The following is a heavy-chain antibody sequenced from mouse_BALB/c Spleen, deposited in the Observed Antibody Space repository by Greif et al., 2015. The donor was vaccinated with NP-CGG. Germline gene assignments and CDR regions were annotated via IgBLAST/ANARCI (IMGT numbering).Heavy chain of an antibody. V-gene: IGHV14-1*02. J-gene: IGHJ1*01. CDR2: IDPENGNT. Sequence: EVQLQQSGAELVRPGALVKLSCKASGFNIKDYYMHWVKQGPEQGLEWIGWIDPENGNTIYDPKFQGKASITADTSSNTAYLQLSSLTSEDTAVYYCALYRYDWYFDVWGAGTTVTVSS. CDR1: GFNIKDYY. CDR3: ALYRYDWYFDV. D-gene: IGHD2-14*01.